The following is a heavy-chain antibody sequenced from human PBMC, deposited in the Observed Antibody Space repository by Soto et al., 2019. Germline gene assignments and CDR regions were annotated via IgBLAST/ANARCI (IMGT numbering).Heavy chain of an antibody. CDR3: ARGRYYYDSSGYYFDY. D-gene: IGHD3-22*01. V-gene: IGHV4-39*01. J-gene: IGHJ4*02. CDR1: GHSMSNTDYF. CDR2: LFYTGHT. Sequence: PSETLSLTCTVSGHSMSNTDYFWGWIRQTPWSDLQWIGSLFYTGHTYYNPSLLSRVTISADTSKNQFFLRLTSVTAADTAVYYCARGRYYYDSSGYYFDYWGQGTLVTVSS.